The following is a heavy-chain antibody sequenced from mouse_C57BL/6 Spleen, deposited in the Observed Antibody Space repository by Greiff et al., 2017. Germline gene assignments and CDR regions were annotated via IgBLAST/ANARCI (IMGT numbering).Heavy chain of an antibody. CDR2: ISSGSSTI. V-gene: IGHV5-17*01. D-gene: IGHD2-5*01. Sequence: EVQLVESGGGLVKPGGSLKISCAASGFTFSDYGMHWVRQAPEKGLEWVAYISSGSSTIYYADTVKGRFTISRDNAKNTLFLQMTSLRSEDTAMYYCARDYSKGDAMDYWGQGTSVTVSS. J-gene: IGHJ4*01. CDR1: GFTFSDYG. CDR3: ARDYSKGDAMDY.